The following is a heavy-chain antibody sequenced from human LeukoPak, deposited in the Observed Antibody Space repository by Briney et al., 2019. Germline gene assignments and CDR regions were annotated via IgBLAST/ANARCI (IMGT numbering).Heavy chain of an antibody. CDR3: ARETGITGTLGHYYYGMDV. V-gene: IGHV3-7*01. CDR1: GFTFSSYW. Sequence: GGSLRLSCAASGFTFSSYWMSWVRQAPGKGLEWVANIKQDGSEKYYVDSVKGRFTISRDNAKNSLYLQMNSLRAEDTAVYYCARETGITGTLGHYYYGMDVWGQGTTVTVSS. D-gene: IGHD1-20*01. J-gene: IGHJ6*02. CDR2: IKQDGSEK.